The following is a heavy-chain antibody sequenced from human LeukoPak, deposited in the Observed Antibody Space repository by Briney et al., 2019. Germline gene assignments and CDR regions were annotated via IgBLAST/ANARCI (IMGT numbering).Heavy chain of an antibody. D-gene: IGHD1-1*01. J-gene: IGHJ4*02. Sequence: LGESLKISCKGSGYTFTTYWIAWVRQMPGKGLEWMAIIYPGDSDTKYSPSFQRQISVSVDKSTITAYLQWNSLQASDTAMYYCARRLTTEETFDYWGQGTLVTVSS. V-gene: IGHV5-51*01. CDR3: ARRLTTEETFDY. CDR1: GYTFTTYW. CDR2: IYPGDSDT.